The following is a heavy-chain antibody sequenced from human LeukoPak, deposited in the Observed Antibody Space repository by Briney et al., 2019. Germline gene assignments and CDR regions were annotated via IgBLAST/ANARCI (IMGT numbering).Heavy chain of an antibody. CDR1: GFTFSSYG. CDR2: ISSGSIHI. Sequence: GGSLRLSCAASGFTFSSYGMSWVRQAPGKGLEWVSSISSGSIHIYYADSVQGRFTISRDNAKNSLYLRMNSLRAEDTALYYCAKDRRPTVSGGYFDLWGRGTLVIVSS. D-gene: IGHD3-10*01. V-gene: IGHV3-21*04. J-gene: IGHJ2*01. CDR3: AKDRRPTVSGGYFDL.